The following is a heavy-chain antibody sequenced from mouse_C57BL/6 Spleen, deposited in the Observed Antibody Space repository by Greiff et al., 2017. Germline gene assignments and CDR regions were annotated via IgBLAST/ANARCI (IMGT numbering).Heavy chain of an antibody. J-gene: IGHJ2*01. CDR3: ARDEVDYFDY. CDR1: GYTFTSYW. CDR2: INPSSGYT. Sequence: QVHVKQSGAELAKPGASVKLSCKASGYTFTSYWMHWVKQRPGQGLEWIGYINPSSGYTKYNQKFKDKATLTADKSSSTAYMQLSSLTYEDSAVXYCARDEVDYFDYWGQGTTLTVSS. V-gene: IGHV1-7*01.